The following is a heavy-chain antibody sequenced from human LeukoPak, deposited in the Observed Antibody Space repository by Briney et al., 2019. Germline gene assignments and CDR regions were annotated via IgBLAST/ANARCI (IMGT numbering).Heavy chain of an antibody. Sequence: GRSLRLSCAASGFTFSNYAMYWVRQAPGKGLEWVAVVSYDGSNKYYAGSVKGRFTISRDNAKNSLYLQMNSLRAEDTAVYYCARVNRLAAAGTNYYGMDVWGQGTTVTVSS. CDR3: ARVNRLAAAGTNYYGMDV. D-gene: IGHD6-13*01. CDR2: VSYDGSNK. J-gene: IGHJ6*02. V-gene: IGHV3-33*08. CDR1: GFTFSNYA.